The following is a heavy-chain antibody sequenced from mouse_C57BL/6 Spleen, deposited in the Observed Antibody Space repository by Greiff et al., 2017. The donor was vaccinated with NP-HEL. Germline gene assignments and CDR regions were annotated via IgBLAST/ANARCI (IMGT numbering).Heavy chain of an antibody. D-gene: IGHD2-1*01. CDR3: TRVYYGNSWFAY. CDR2: IDPESGGT. V-gene: IGHV1-15*01. Sequence: VQLQQSGAELVRPGASVTLSCKASGYTFTDYEMHWVKQTPVHGLEWIGAIDPESGGTAYNQKFKGKAILTADKSSSTAYMELRSLTSEDSAVYYCTRVYYGNSWFAYWGQGTVVTGSA. J-gene: IGHJ3*01. CDR1: GYTFTDYE.